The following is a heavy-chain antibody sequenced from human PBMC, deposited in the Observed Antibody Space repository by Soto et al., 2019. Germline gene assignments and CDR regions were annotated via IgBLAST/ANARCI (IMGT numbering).Heavy chain of an antibody. CDR1: GGSISSGGYY. CDR2: IYYSGST. V-gene: IGHV4-31*03. D-gene: IGHD3-9*01. CDR3: ARETDLSLTGYYIDY. J-gene: IGHJ4*02. Sequence: QVQLQESGPGLVKPSQTLSLTCTVSGGSISSGGYYWSWIRQHPGKGLEWIGYIYYSGSTYYNPSLKSRVTISVDTSKNQFSLKLSSVTAADTAVYYCARETDLSLTGYYIDYWGQGTLVTVSS.